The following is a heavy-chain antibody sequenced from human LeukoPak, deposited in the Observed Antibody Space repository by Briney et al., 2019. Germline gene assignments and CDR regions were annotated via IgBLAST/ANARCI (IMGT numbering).Heavy chain of an antibody. CDR1: GGSISSSSYY. V-gene: IGHV4-39*01. Sequence: SETLSLTCTVSGGSISSSSYYWGWIRQSPGKGLEWIGSISYNGSTYYNPSLKSRVIVSVDTSKKQFSLKLSSVTAADTAVYYCARLRDYYYYCMDVWGKGTPVTVSS. J-gene: IGHJ6*03. CDR3: ARLRDYYYYCMDV. CDR2: ISYNGST.